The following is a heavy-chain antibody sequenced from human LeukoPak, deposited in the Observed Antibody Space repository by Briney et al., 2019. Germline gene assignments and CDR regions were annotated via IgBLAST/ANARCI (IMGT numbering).Heavy chain of an antibody. Sequence: GESLKISCKGSGYSFTSYWIGWVRQMPGKGLEWMGIIYPGDSDTRYSPSFQGQVTSSDDKTISTAYLQWNSLKASDTAMYYCARHMIHCSGGSCLPAWFDPWGQGTLVTVSS. D-gene: IGHD2-15*01. CDR1: GYSFTSYW. J-gene: IGHJ5*02. CDR3: ARHMIHCSGGSCLPAWFDP. V-gene: IGHV5-51*01. CDR2: IYPGDSDT.